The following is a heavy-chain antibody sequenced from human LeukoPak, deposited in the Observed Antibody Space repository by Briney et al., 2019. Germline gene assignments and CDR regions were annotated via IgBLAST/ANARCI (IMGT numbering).Heavy chain of an antibody. Sequence: ASVKVSCKASGYTFTSYGISWVRQAPGQGLEWMGWISAYNGNTNYAQKLQGRVTMTTDTSTSTAYMELRSLRSDDTAVYYCARGGYCSSPSCKSLRYYYGMDVWGQGTTVTVSS. CDR1: GYTFTSYG. J-gene: IGHJ6*02. V-gene: IGHV1-18*01. CDR2: ISAYNGNT. D-gene: IGHD2-2*01. CDR3: ARGGYCSSPSCKSLRYYYGMDV.